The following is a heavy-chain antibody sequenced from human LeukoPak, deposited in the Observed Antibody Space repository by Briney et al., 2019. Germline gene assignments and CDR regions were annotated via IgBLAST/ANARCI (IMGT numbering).Heavy chain of an antibody. Sequence: GESLKISCKGSGYSFISYWIGWVRQMPGKGLEWMGIIYSGDSDTRSSPSFQGQVTISADKSISTAYLQWGSLKASDTAIYYCARLGVVDTFDIWGPGTMVTVSS. V-gene: IGHV5-51*01. CDR2: IYSGDSDT. CDR3: ARLGVVDTFDI. CDR1: GYSFISYW. D-gene: IGHD3-10*01. J-gene: IGHJ3*02.